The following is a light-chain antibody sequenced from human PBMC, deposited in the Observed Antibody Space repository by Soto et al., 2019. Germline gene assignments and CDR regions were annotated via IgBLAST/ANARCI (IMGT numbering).Light chain of an antibody. Sequence: DIQLTQSPSFLSASVGDRVTITCRASQGSSSDLAWYQQKPGKAPKLLIYAASTLQSGVPSRFSGSGSGTEFHITISSLQPEDFATYSCQQLNSNPPRTFGQGTKVKIK. CDR1: QGSSSD. J-gene: IGKJ1*01. V-gene: IGKV1-9*01. CDR3: QQLNSNPPRT. CDR2: AAS.